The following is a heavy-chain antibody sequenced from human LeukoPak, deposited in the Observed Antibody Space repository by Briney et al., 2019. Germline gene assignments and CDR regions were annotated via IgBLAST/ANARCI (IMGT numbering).Heavy chain of an antibody. CDR3: APIAARKYYFDY. D-gene: IGHD6-6*01. CDR2: IRYDGSNK. CDR1: GFTFSSYG. J-gene: IGHJ4*02. V-gene: IGHV3-30*02. Sequence: GGSLRLSCAASGFTFSSYGMHWVRQAPGKGLEWVAFIRYDGSNKYYADSVKGRFTISRDNSKNTLYLQMNSLRAEDTAVYYCAPIAARKYYFDYWGQGTLVTVSS.